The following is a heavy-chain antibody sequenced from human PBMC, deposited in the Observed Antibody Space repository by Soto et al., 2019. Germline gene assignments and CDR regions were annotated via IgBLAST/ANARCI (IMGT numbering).Heavy chain of an antibody. CDR2: IIPIFGTA. CDR1: GGTFSSYA. V-gene: IGHV1-69*13. D-gene: IGHD3-22*01. CDR3: ARDRAYYDSSGSFDY. J-gene: IGHJ4*02. Sequence: GASVKVSCKASGGTFSSYAISWVRQAPGQGLEWMGGIIPIFGTANYAQKFQGRVTITADESTSTAYMELSSLRSEDTAVYYCARDRAYYDSSGSFDYWGQGTLVTVSS.